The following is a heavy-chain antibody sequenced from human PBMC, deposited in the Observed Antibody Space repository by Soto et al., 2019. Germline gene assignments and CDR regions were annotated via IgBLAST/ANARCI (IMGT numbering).Heavy chain of an antibody. J-gene: IGHJ4*02. CDR2: ISGRGGNA. V-gene: IGHV3-23*01. CDR1: GFTFNTYA. Sequence: EVQLLESGGGLVQPGGSLRLSCAASGFTFNTYAMSWVRQAPGKGLEWVSAISGRGGNAYYADSVKGRFTISRDNSMSTLFLQMYSLRAEDAAIYYCARAPAGVVTNPFDYWGQGTLVTVS. D-gene: IGHD2-21*02. CDR3: ARAPAGVVTNPFDY.